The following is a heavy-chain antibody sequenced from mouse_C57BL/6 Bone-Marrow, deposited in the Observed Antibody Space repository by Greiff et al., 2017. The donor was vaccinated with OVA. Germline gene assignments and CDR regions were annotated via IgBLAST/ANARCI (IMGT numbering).Heavy chain of an antibody. D-gene: IGHD2-3*01. CDR2: INPNNGGT. Sequence: VQLQQSGPELVKPGASVKISCKASGYTFTDYYMNWVKQSPGKSLEWIGDINPNNGGTSYNQKFKGKATLTVDKSSSTAYMELRSLTSEDSAVYYCARIYDYYAMDYWGQGTSVTVSA. V-gene: IGHV1-26*01. CDR1: GYTFTDYY. J-gene: IGHJ4*01. CDR3: ARIYDYYAMDY.